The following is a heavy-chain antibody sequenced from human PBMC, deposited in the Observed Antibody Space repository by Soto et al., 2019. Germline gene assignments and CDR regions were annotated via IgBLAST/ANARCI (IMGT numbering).Heavy chain of an antibody. J-gene: IGHJ4*02. CDR2: TSAYTGKT. CDR3: ARYGSGSNSKAFAY. V-gene: IGHV1-18*01. D-gene: IGHD3-10*01. CDR1: GYTFTSYG. Sequence: QVDLVQSGVEVKKHGASVKVSCRTSGYTFTSYGITWVRQAPGQGLEWMGWTSAYTGKTSYAQKFRGRVTLTTATPTSTAYMELSSLRSDDTAVYYCARYGSGSNSKAFAYWGQGTLVTVSS.